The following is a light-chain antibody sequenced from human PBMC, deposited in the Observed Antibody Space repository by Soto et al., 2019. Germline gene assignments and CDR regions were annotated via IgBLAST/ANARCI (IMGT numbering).Light chain of an antibody. V-gene: IGLV1-51*01. CDR3: GTWDSSLSVYV. J-gene: IGLJ1*01. Sequence: QSVLTQPPSVSVAPGQMVTISCSGSSSSIGSNYVSWYQQVPGTAPKLLIYENNKRPSGIPDRFSGSKSGTSATLGIAGLQTGDEADYYCGTWDSSLSVYVFGSGTKVTVL. CDR1: SSSIGSNY. CDR2: ENN.